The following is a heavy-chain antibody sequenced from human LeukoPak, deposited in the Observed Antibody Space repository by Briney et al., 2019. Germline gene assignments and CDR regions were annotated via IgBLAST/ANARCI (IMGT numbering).Heavy chain of an antibody. D-gene: IGHD3-10*01. CDR3: ARDETMVRGVFPSYYFDY. CDR2: IYYSGST. CDR1: GGSISSYY. Sequence: SETLSRTCTVSGGSISSYYWSWIRQPPGKGLEWIGYIYYSGSTNYNPSLKSRVTISVDTSKNQFSLKLSSVTAADTAVYYCARDETMVRGVFPSYYFDYWGQGTLVTVSS. J-gene: IGHJ4*02. V-gene: IGHV4-59*12.